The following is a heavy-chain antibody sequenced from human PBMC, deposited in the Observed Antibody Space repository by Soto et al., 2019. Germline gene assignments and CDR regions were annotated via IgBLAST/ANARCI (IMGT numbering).Heavy chain of an antibody. Sequence: PSETLSLTCTVSGGSISSGGYYWSWIRQHPGKGLEWIGYIYYSGSTYYSPSFQGQVTISADKSISTAYLQWSSLKASDTAMYYCARLKTPGSSWYSDFDYWGQGTLVTVSS. CDR1: GGSISSGGYY. D-gene: IGHD6-13*01. V-gene: IGHV4-31*01. CDR2: IYYSGST. CDR3: ARLKTPGSSWYSDFDY. J-gene: IGHJ4*02.